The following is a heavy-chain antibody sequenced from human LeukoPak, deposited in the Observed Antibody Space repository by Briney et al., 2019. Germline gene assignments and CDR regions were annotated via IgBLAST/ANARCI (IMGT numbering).Heavy chain of an antibody. V-gene: IGHV3-74*01. CDR2: INTDGTVT. D-gene: IGHD3-10*01. J-gene: IGHJ5*02. CDR1: GFTFSKYW. Sequence: GGSLRLSCAASGFTFSKYWMLWVRQAPGKGLESVSRINTDGTVTTYADSVKGRFTVSRDNADNTMFLQMNSVRDEDTAVYYCARGSLWFGELLWFDPWGQGTLVTVSS. CDR3: ARGSLWFGELLWFDP.